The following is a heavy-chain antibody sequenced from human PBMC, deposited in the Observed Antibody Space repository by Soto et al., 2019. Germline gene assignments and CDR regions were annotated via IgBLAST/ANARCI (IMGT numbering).Heavy chain of an antibody. J-gene: IGHJ4*02. V-gene: IGHV4-59*01. D-gene: IGHD3-22*01. CDR2: IYYSGST. CDR3: AGDVTGSGYLN. CDR1: GGSISSYY. Sequence: SETLSLTCTVSGGSISSYYWSWIRQPPGKGLEWIGYIYYSGSTNYNPSLKSRVTISVDTSKNQFSLKLSSVTAADTAVYYCAGDVTGSGYLNWGQGTLVTVSS.